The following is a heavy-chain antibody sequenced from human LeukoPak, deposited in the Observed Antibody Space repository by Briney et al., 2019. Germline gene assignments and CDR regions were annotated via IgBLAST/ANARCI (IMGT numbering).Heavy chain of an antibody. D-gene: IGHD2-15*01. CDR3: ARGWYLEYYFDY. CDR1: GGTFISYA. CDR2: IIPSFGTA. J-gene: IGHJ4*02. V-gene: IGHV1-69*05. Sequence: SVKVSCKASGGTFISYAISGVRQAPGEGGEGMGGIIPSFGTANYAQKFQGSVTITTDESTSTAYMELSSLRSEDTAVYYCARGWYLEYYFDYWGQGTLVTVSS.